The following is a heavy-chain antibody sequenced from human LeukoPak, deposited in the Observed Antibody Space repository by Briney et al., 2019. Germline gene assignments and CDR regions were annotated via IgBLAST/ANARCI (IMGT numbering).Heavy chain of an antibody. CDR1: GFTFGDYA. Sequence: GGSLRLSCTASGFTFGDYAMNWVRQAPGKGLEWVASIRSKPYGGTREYAASVGGRFTISRDDSKSIAYLQMNSLKTEDTAVYYCSREYPVWGSSYYYGMDVWGQGTTVTVSS. CDR3: SREYPVWGSSYYYGMDV. V-gene: IGHV3-49*04. CDR2: IRSKPYGGTR. D-gene: IGHD3-16*01. J-gene: IGHJ6*02.